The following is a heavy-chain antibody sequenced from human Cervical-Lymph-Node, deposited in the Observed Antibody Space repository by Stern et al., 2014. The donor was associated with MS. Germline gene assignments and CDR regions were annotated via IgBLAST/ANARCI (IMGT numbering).Heavy chain of an antibody. CDR3: ARGHIPYAYNYLFDY. D-gene: IGHD5-24*01. CDR2: AWYDGSTA. CDR1: GFTFGSYG. V-gene: IGHV3-33*01. J-gene: IGHJ4*02. Sequence: QLVQSGGGVVQPGTSLRLSCAASGFTFGSYGMHWVRQAPGKGLEWVALAWYDGSTAYYTNSVKGRFTISRDNSKNTLSLQMNSLTAEDTAVYYCARGHIPYAYNYLFDYWGQGTLVTVSS.